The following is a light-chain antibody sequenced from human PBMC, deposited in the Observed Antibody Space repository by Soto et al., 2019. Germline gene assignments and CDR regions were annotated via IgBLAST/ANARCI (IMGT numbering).Light chain of an antibody. CDR1: QDISDF. CDR2: SAS. J-gene: IGKJ4*01. CDR3: QKYNSAPLT. Sequence: DIQMTQSPSSLSASIGDRVTITCRASQDISDFLAWYQQKPGKVPKLLIYSASTLQSGVPSRFSGSGSGTDFALTISSLQPEDVETYSCQKYNSAPLTLGGGPKVDIK. V-gene: IGKV1-27*01.